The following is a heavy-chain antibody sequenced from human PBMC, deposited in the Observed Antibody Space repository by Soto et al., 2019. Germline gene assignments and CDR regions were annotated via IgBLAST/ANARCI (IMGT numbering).Heavy chain of an antibody. D-gene: IGHD6-13*01. Sequence: QVQLQESGPALVKPSETLSLTCTVSGGSISSYYWSWIRQPPGTGLEWIGSIYYRGSTNYTPSLRRRVTXXVXTXXNQFSLKLSSVTAADTAVYYCAGTTDGSWPNWFDPWGQGSLVIVSS. V-gene: IGHV4-59*01. J-gene: IGHJ5*02. CDR2: IYYRGST. CDR1: GGSISSYY. CDR3: AGTTDGSWPNWFDP.